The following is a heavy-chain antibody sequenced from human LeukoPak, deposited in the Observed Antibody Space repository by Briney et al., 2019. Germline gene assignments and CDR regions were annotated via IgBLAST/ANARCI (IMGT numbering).Heavy chain of an antibody. CDR3: ARSAFVVVPAAISGATDYYYYYYMDV. V-gene: IGHV1-69*05. Sequence: GASVKVSCKASGGTFSSYAISWVRQAPGQGLEWMGGIIPIFGTANYAQKFQGRVTITTDESTSTAYMELSSLRSEDTAVYYCARSAFVVVPAAISGATDYYYYYYMDVWGKGTTVTVSS. CDR2: IIPIFGTA. CDR1: GGTFSSYA. J-gene: IGHJ6*03. D-gene: IGHD2-2*01.